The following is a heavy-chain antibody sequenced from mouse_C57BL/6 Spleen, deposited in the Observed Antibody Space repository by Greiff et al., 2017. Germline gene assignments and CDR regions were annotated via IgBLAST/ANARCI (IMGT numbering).Heavy chain of an antibody. J-gene: IGHJ2*01. CDR3: ARGGTFYYFDY. V-gene: IGHV1-22*01. Sequence: EVHLVESGPELVKPGASVKMSCKASGYTFTDYNMHWVKQSHGKSLEWIGYINPNNGGTSYNQKFKGKATLTVNKSSSTAYMELRSLTSEDSAVYYCARGGTFYYFDYWGQGTTLTVSS. CDR2: INPNNGGT. CDR1: GYTFTDYN.